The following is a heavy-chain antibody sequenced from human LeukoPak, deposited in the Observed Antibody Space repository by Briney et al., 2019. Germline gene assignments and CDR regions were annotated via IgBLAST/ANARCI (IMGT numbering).Heavy chain of an antibody. J-gene: IGHJ4*02. Sequence: ASVKVSCKASGYTFTYYYMHWVRQAPGQGLEWMGWINPNSGVTNYAQKFQGRVTMTTDTSINTAYMEVSRLTFDDTAIYYCATGCAYGVIITPPGYWGQGTLVTVSS. CDR1: GYTFTYYY. CDR2: INPNSGVT. D-gene: IGHD3-3*01. CDR3: ATGCAYGVIITPPGY. V-gene: IGHV1-2*02.